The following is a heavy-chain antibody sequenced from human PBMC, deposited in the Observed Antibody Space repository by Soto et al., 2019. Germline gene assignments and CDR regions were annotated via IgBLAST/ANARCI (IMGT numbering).Heavy chain of an antibody. CDR2: ISAYNGNT. V-gene: IGHV1-18*04. CDR3: EREGVLWSGRQSQRNHYYYYYGMDV. J-gene: IGHJ6*02. CDR1: GYTFTSDG. Sequence: ASVKVSCKASGYTFTSDGISWVRQAPGQGLEWTGWISAYNGNTNYAQKLQGRVTMTTDTSTSTAYMELRSLRYDDTAVYHCEREGVLWSGRQSQRNHYYYYYGMDVWG. D-gene: IGHD1-26*01.